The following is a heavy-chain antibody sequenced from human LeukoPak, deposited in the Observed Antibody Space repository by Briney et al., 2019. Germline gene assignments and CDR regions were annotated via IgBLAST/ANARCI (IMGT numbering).Heavy chain of an antibody. V-gene: IGHV4-4*07. CDR1: GGSISSYH. Sequence: SETLSLTCTVSGGSISSYHWSWIRQPAGKGLEWIGRIYTSGSTDYNPSLKSRVTISVDTSKNQFSLKLSSVTAADTAVYYCARAGPTAVGATTSYAFDIWGQGQWSPSLQ. CDR2: IYTSGST. J-gene: IGHJ3*02. CDR3: ARAGPTAVGATTSYAFDI. D-gene: IGHD1-26*01.